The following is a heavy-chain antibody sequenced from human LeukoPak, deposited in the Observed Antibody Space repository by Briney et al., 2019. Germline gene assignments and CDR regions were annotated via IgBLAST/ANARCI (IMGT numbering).Heavy chain of an antibody. CDR1: EFTFSSDW. CDR3: ARDGSLPDY. CDR2: INSDGSST. J-gene: IGHJ4*02. V-gene: IGHV3-74*01. Sequence: GGSLRLSCAASEFTFSSDWMQWVRQAPGEGLVWVSYINSDGSSTSYADYVKGRFTISRDNARNTLYLQMNSLRVEDTAVYYCARDGSLPDYWGQGTLVTVSS.